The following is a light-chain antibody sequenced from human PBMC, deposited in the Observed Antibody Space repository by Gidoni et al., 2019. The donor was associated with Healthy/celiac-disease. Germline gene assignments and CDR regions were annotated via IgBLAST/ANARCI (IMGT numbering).Light chain of an antibody. J-gene: IGLJ3*02. Sequence: QSVLTQPPSASGTPGQRVTISCSGSSPNIGSNTVNWYQQLPGTAPKLLIYSNNQRPSGVPDRFSGSKSGTSASLAISGLQSEDEADYYCAAWDDSLNGYWVFGGGTKLT. CDR1: SPNIGSNT. CDR2: SNN. CDR3: AAWDDSLNGYWV. V-gene: IGLV1-44*01.